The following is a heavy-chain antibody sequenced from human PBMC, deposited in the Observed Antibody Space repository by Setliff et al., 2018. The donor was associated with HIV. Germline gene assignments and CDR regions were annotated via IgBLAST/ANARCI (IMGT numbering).Heavy chain of an antibody. CDR1: GGSFSDYY. J-gene: IGHJ4*02. D-gene: IGHD5-18*01. V-gene: IGHV4-34*01. CDR2: INHRGST. CDR3: VRHGGVRIQRRTGIDY. Sequence: PSETLSLTCAVYGGSFSDYYWTWIRQPPGKGLEWIGEINHRGSTNYNPSLKSRVTVSVDTSKNQFSLKLGSVTAADTAVYYCVRHGGVRIQRRTGIDYWGQGTLVTVSS.